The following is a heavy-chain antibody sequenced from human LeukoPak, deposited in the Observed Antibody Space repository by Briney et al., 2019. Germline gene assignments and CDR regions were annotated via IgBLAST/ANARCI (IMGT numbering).Heavy chain of an antibody. CDR3: AKDLQAARPAY. CDR2: ISSSSSTI. CDR1: GFTFSSYS. Sequence: GGSLRLSCAASGFTFSSYSMNRVRQAPGKGLEWVSYISSSSSTIYYADSVKGRFTISRDNAKNSLYLQMSSLRDDDTAIYYCAKDLQAARPAYWGQGILVTVSS. V-gene: IGHV3-48*02. J-gene: IGHJ4*02. D-gene: IGHD6-6*01.